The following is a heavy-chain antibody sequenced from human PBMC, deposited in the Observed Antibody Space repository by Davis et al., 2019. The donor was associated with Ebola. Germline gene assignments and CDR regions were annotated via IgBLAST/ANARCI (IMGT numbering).Heavy chain of an antibody. CDR1: GFTFSSYA. V-gene: IGHV3-30-3*01. CDR3: AKDTGSSSWYDYYGMDV. CDR2: ISYDGSNK. D-gene: IGHD6-13*01. J-gene: IGHJ6*02. Sequence: GESLKISCAASGFTFSSYAMHWVRQAPGKGLEWVAVISYDGSNKYYADSVKGRFTISRDNSKNTLYLQMNSLRAEDTAVYYCAKDTGSSSWYDYYGMDVWGQGTTVTVSS.